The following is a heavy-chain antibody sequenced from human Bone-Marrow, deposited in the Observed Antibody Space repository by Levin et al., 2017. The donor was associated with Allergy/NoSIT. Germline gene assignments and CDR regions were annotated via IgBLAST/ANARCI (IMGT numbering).Heavy chain of an antibody. D-gene: IGHD3-10*01. V-gene: IGHV4-59*01. CDR1: GGSISSYY. CDR2: IYYSGST. J-gene: IGHJ5*02. CDR3: ARGITMVRGVIQKDNWFDT. Sequence: SETLSLTCTVSGGSISSYYWSWIRQPPGKGLEWIGYIYYSGSTNYNPSLKSRVTISVDTSKNQFSLKLSSVTAADTAVYYCARGITMVRGVIQKDNWFDTWGQGTLVTVSS.